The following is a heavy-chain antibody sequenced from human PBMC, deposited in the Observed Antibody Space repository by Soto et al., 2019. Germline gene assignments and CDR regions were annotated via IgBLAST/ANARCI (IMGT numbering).Heavy chain of an antibody. J-gene: IGHJ4*02. CDR3: AREMEFYDYVWGSYRPLDY. CDR1: GFTFSSYG. CDR2: IWYDGSNK. D-gene: IGHD3-16*02. V-gene: IGHV3-33*01. Sequence: QVQLVESGGGVVQPRRSLRLSCAASGFTFSSYGMHWVRQAPGKGLEWVAVIWYDGSNKYYADSVKGRFTISRDNSKNTLYLQMNSLRAEDTAVYYCAREMEFYDYVWGSYRPLDYWGQGTLVTVSS.